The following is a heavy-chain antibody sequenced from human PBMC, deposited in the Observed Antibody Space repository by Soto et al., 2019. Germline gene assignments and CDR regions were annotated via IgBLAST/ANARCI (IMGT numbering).Heavy chain of an antibody. D-gene: IGHD2-2*01. Sequence: ASVKVSCKASGYTFTSYGISWVRQAPGQGLEWMGWISAYNGNTNYAQKLQGRVTTTTDTSTSTAYMELRSLRSDDTAVYYCARERYCSSTSCYDPWGQGTLVTVSS. J-gene: IGHJ5*02. V-gene: IGHV1-18*01. CDR1: GYTFTSYG. CDR2: ISAYNGNT. CDR3: ARERYCSSTSCYDP.